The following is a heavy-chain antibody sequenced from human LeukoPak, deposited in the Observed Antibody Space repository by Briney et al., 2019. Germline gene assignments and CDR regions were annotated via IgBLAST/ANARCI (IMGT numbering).Heavy chain of an antibody. CDR1: GFTFYSDW. J-gene: IGHJ4*02. Sequence: RPGGSLRLSCAASGFTFYSDWMTWVRQALGKGLEWVANINPDGSQKYYVDSVKGRFTISRDNAKNSLSLQMNSLRAEDTALYYCARHDCTSANCPLDYWGQGTLVAVSS. CDR2: INPDGSQK. V-gene: IGHV3-7*03. D-gene: IGHD2-2*01. CDR3: ARHDCTSANCPLDY.